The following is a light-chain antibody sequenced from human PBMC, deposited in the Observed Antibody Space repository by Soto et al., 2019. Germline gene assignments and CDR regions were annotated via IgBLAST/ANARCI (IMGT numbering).Light chain of an antibody. CDR1: SSDVGGYNY. J-gene: IGLJ2*01. Sequence: QSALTQPRSVSGSPGQSVTISCTGTSSDVGGYNYVSWYQQPPGKAPKLMIYDVNKRPSGVPDRFSGSKSGNTAALTISGLQAEDEADYYCCSYAGSYIHVVFGGGTKLTVL. CDR3: CSYAGSYIHVV. V-gene: IGLV2-11*01. CDR2: DVN.